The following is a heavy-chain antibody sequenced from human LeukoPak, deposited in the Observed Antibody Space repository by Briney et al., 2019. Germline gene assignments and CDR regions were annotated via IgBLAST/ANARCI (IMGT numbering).Heavy chain of an antibody. Sequence: SETLSLTCTVSGGSISSSNYYRGGIRLPPGKGLEWIGGIYHTGNIHYNPSLKSRVTISVDTSKNQLSLRLNSVTAADTALYYCILGGKLDYWGQGILVTVSS. CDR3: ILGGKLDY. CDR2: IYHTGNI. D-gene: IGHD3-10*01. CDR1: GGSISSSNYY. V-gene: IGHV4-39*01. J-gene: IGHJ4*02.